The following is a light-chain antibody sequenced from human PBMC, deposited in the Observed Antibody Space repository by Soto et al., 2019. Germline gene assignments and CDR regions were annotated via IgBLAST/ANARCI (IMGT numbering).Light chain of an antibody. CDR3: QQYENLPT. CDR1: QNINNY. Sequence: DIQLTQSPSSLSASVGDRVTITCQARQNINNYLNWYQQKPGRAPKLLIYDASNLGAGVPSRFRGSGSGTDFTFTISRLQPEDIATYYCQQYENLPTFGQGTRLEIK. J-gene: IGKJ5*01. CDR2: DAS. V-gene: IGKV1-33*01.